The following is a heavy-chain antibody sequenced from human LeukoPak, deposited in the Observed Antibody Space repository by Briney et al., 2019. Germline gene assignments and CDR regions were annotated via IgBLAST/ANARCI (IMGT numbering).Heavy chain of an antibody. CDR3: ARAHSP. CDR2: ISYDGSNK. CDR1: GFTFSSYA. J-gene: IGHJ5*02. Sequence: GRSLRLSCAASGFTFSSYAMHWVRQAPGKGLEWVAVISYDGSNKYYADSVKGRFTISRDNSKNTLYLQMNSLRAEDTAVYYCARAHSPWGQGILVTVSS. V-gene: IGHV3-30*04.